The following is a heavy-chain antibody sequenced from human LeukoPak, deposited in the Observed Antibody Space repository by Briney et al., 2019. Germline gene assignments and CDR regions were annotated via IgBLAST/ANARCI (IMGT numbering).Heavy chain of an antibody. V-gene: IGHV4-59*01. Sequence: SETLSLACTVSGGSISSYYWSWIRQPPGKGLEWIGYIYYSGSTNYNPSLKSRVTISVDTSKNQFSLKLSSVTAADTAVYYCASSRGRCFDYWGQGTLVTVSS. CDR1: GGSISSYY. J-gene: IGHJ4*02. CDR3: ASSRGRCFDY. D-gene: IGHD3-10*01. CDR2: IYYSGST.